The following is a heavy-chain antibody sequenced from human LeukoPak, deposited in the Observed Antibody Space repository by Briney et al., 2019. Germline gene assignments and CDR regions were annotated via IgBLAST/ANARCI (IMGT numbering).Heavy chain of an antibody. CDR1: GFTLSIYW. Sequence: HPGGSLRLSRAASGFTLSIYWMHWVRHAPGEGLVWVSRVDPDGTNTNYADSATGRFTTSRDNPKNTLYLQMKSLRAGDTALYYCTRVQAGRSGLMDVWGRGTPVTVSS. D-gene: IGHD2-8*02. CDR3: TRVQAGRSGLMDV. V-gene: IGHV3-74*01. J-gene: IGHJ6*02. CDR2: VDPDGTNT.